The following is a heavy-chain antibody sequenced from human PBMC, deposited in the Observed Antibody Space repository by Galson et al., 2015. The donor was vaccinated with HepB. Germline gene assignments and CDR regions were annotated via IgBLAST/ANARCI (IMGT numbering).Heavy chain of an antibody. CDR2: ISGNGDYT. CDR3: AKDIATHSRGSFCRRETVRGFFDY. CDR1: GFTFSSNA. V-gene: IGHV3-23*01. Sequence: SLRLSCAASGFTFSSNAMSWVRQAPGKGLEWVSSISGNGDYTSYADSVKGRFTISRDNSKNTLSLQMNSLRAEDTALYYCAKDIATHSRGSFCRRETVRGFFDYWGQGSLVTVSS. D-gene: IGHD3-10*01. J-gene: IGHJ4*03.